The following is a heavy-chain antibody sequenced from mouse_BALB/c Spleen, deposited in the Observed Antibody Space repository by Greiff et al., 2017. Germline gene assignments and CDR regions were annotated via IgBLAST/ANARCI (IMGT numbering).Heavy chain of an antibody. J-gene: IGHJ2*01. Sequence: QVQLQQSGAELVKPGASVKLSCKTSGYTFTSYWIQWVQQRPGQGLGWIGEIFPGTGTTYYNEKFNGKATLTIDTSSSTAYMQHSSLTSEDSAVYFCASGEDYYGSSYWGQGTTLTVSS. CDR1: GYTFTSYW. V-gene: IGHV1S132*01. CDR3: ASGEDYYGSSY. CDR2: IFPGTGTT. D-gene: IGHD1-1*01.